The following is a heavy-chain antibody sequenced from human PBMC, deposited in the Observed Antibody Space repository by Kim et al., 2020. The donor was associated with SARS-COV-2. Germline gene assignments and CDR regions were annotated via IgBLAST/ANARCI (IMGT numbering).Heavy chain of an antibody. D-gene: IGHD4-17*01. Sequence: DSVKRRFTSSRDNSRNTLYLQMNSLGAEDTAVYCCARAPLTTVTAWYFDYWGQGTLVTVSS. CDR3: ARAPLTTVTAWYFDY. V-gene: IGHV3-30*01. J-gene: IGHJ4*02.